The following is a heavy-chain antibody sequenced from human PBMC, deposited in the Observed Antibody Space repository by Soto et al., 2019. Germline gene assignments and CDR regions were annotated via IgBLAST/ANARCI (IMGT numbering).Heavy chain of an antibody. CDR1: GFTFDDYA. CDR3: AKLGWSRPTCYLYDYIDV. V-gene: IGHV3-9*01. D-gene: IGHD2-15*01. Sequence: EVQLVESGGGLVQPGWSLRLSCAASGFTFDDYAMHWVRQAPGKGLEWVSGISWDSGETGYADSVKGRFAISRDNAKNSLYLQMNSLRGEDTALYYCAKLGWSRPTCYLYDYIDVLGKGTTVTVSS. CDR2: ISWDSGET. J-gene: IGHJ6*03.